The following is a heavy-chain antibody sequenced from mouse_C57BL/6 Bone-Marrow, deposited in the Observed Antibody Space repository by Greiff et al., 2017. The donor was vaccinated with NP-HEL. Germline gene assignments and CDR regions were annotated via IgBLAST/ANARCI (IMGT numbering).Heavy chain of an antibody. CDR1: GYTFTSYW. Sequence: VQLQQSGTVLARPGASVKMSCKTSGYTFTSYWMHWVKQRPGQGLEWIGAIYPGNSDTSYNQKFKGKAKLTAVTSASTAYMELSSLTNEDSAVYYCTSLDGSSHYFDYWGQGTTLTVSS. V-gene: IGHV1-5*01. CDR2: IYPGNSDT. J-gene: IGHJ2*01. D-gene: IGHD1-1*01. CDR3: TSLDGSSHYFDY.